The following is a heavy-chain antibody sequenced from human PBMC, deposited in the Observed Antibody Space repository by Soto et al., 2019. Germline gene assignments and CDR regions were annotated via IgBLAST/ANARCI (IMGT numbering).Heavy chain of an antibody. D-gene: IGHD2-21*02. V-gene: IGHV3-21*01. CDR1: GFTFSSYS. CDR2: ISSSSSYI. CDR3: AREGAYCGGDCYSYYFDY. J-gene: IGHJ4*02. Sequence: GGSLRLSCAASGFTFSSYSMNWVRQAPGKGLEWVSSISSSSSYIYYADSVKGRFTISRDNAKNSLYLQMNSLRAEDTAVYYCAREGAYCGGDCYSYYFDYWGQGTLVTVSS.